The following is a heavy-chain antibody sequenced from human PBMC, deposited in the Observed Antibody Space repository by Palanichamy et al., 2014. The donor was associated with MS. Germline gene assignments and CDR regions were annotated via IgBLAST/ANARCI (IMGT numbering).Heavy chain of an antibody. CDR2: IYYSGST. D-gene: IGHD5-12*01. J-gene: IGHJ5*02. Sequence: QLQLQESGPRTGEAFRRPCPSPCTVSGGSISSSSYYWGWIRQPPGKGLEWIGSIYYSGSTYYNPSLKSRVTISVDTSKNQFSLKLSSVTAADTAVYYCARQSSGYDYRFDPWGQGTLVTVSS. CDR3: ARQSSGYDYRFDP. V-gene: IGHV4-39*01. CDR1: GGSISSSSYY.